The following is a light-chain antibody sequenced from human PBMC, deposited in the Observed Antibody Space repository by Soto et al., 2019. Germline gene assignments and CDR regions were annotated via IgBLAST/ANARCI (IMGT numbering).Light chain of an antibody. CDR3: QQRSNWPPTT. J-gene: IGKJ5*01. Sequence: EIVMTQSPATLSVSPRERATLSCTASQSVSSNLAWYQQKPGQAPRLLIYGASTRATGIPDRFSGSGSARDFTLTISSLEPEDFAVYYCQQRSNWPPTTFGQGTRLEIK. CDR1: QSVSSN. V-gene: IGKV3-11*02. CDR2: GAS.